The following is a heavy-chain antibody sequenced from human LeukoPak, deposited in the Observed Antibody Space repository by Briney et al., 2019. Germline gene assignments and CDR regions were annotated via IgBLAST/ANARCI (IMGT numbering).Heavy chain of an antibody. CDR2: ISGSGGNT. J-gene: IGHJ6*03. CDR1: GFTFSSYG. V-gene: IGHV3-23*01. CDR3: YGSGSYRYYYYYMDV. D-gene: IGHD3-10*01. Sequence: PGGSLRLSCAASGFTFSSYGMSWVRQAPGKGLEWVSGISGSGGNTYFADSVKGRFTISRDNAKNSLYLQMNSLRAEDTAVYYCYGSGSYRYYYYYMDVWGKGTTVTISS.